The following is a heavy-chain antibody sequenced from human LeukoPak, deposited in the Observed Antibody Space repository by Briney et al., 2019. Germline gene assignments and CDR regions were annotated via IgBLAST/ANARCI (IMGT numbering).Heavy chain of an antibody. V-gene: IGHV4-34*01. CDR2: INHSGST. Sequence: SETLSLTCAVYGASFSVYYWTWIRQPPGKGLEWIGEINHSGSTNYNPSLKSRVTISVDTSKNQFSLKLTSVTAADTAIYYCARGDFPDYSYYYMDVWGKGTTVTVAS. J-gene: IGHJ6*03. D-gene: IGHD3-3*01. CDR1: GASFSVYY. CDR3: ARGDFPDYSYYYMDV.